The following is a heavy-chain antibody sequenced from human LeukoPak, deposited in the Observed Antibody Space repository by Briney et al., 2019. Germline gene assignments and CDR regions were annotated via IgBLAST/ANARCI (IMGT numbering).Heavy chain of an antibody. J-gene: IGHJ4*02. CDR3: ARGACVTCPRDY. Sequence: GGSLRLSCAASGFTFTSYAMSWVRQAPGKGLEWVSAIVGSGGSSYYADSVKGRFTISRDNSKNTLYLQMNSLRAEDTAVYYCARGACVTCPRDYWGQGTLVTVSS. V-gene: IGHV3-23*01. CDR1: GFTFTSYA. CDR2: IVGSGGSS. D-gene: IGHD2-21*01.